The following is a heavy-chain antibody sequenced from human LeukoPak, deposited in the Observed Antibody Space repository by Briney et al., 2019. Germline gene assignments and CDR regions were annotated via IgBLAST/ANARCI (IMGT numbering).Heavy chain of an antibody. V-gene: IGHV1-18*01. CDR3: AREGLTTVTTRDYYYMDV. J-gene: IGHJ6*03. Sequence: ASVKVSCKASGYTFTSYGISWVRQAPGQGLEWMRWISAYNGNTNYAQKLQGRVTMTTDTSTSTAYMELRSLGSDDTAVYYCAREGLTTVTTRDYYYMDVWGKGTTVTVSS. CDR2: ISAYNGNT. D-gene: IGHD4-17*01. CDR1: GYTFTSYG.